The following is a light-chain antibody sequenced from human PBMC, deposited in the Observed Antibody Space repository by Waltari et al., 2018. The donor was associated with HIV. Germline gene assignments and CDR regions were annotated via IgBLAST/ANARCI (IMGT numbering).Light chain of an antibody. V-gene: IGLV2-18*02. CDR1: RSDVGSYHR. J-gene: IGLJ2*01. CDR3: SSDTSSNLV. Sequence: QSALTQPPSVSGSLRQSVTISCTGSRSDVGSYHRLTWYQQPPGTDPKLKIYEVSYRPSGVPDRFSGSKSGNTASLIISGLQAEDEADYYCSSDTSSNLVFGGGTKLTVL. CDR2: EVS.